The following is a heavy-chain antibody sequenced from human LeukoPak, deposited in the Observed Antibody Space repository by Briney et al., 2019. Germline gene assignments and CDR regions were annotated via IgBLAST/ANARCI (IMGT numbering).Heavy chain of an antibody. J-gene: IGHJ4*02. D-gene: IGHD6-19*01. V-gene: IGHV3-23*01. CDR1: GFTFPIYA. Sequence: PGGSLRLSCAASGFTFPIYAMSWVRQAPGKGLEWVSTISSSGGSKYYPDSVKGRFTISRDNSKNTLFLQMNSLRAEDTAVYYCAKESVAAAFDYWGQGTLVTVSS. CDR3: AKESVAAAFDY. CDR2: ISSSGGSK.